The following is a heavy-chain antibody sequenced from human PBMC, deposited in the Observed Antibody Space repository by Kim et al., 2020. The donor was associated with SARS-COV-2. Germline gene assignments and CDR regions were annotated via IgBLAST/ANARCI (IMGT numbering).Heavy chain of an antibody. CDR2: ISWNSGSI. V-gene: IGHV3-9*01. J-gene: IGHJ6*02. Sequence: GGSLRLSCAASGFTFDDYAMHWVRQAPGKGLEWVSGISWNSGSIGYADSVKGRFTISRDNAKNSLYLQMNSLRAEDTALYYCAGAPYYYGSGSYSGMDVWGQGTTVTVSS. CDR1: GFTFDDYA. D-gene: IGHD3-10*01. CDR3: AGAPYYYGSGSYSGMDV.